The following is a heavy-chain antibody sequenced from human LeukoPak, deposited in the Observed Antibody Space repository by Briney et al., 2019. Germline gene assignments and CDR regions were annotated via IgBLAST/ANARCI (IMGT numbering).Heavy chain of an antibody. CDR3: ASNDRYQPTLY. J-gene: IGHJ4*02. V-gene: IGHV4-4*02. CDR1: GGFITSSNW. D-gene: IGHD1-14*01. CDR2: IYHGGNT. Sequence: SETLSLTCDVSGGFITSSNWWSWVRQPPGKGLEWIGEIYHGGNTNYNPSLQSRVSMSVDKSKNRFSLKVNSVTAADTAVYYCASNDRYQPTLYWGQGILVIVSS.